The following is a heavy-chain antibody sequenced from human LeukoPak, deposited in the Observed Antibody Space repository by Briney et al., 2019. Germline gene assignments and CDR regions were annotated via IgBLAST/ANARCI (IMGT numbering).Heavy chain of an antibody. CDR3: ARAEQLVRGAFDI. D-gene: IGHD6-13*01. CDR2: INHSGST. J-gene: IGHJ3*02. Sequence: KASETLSLTCAVYGGSFSGYYWSWIRQPPGKGLEWIGEINHSGSTNYNPSLKSRVTISVDTSKNQFSLKLSSVTAAVTAVYYCARAEQLVRGAFDIWGQGTMVTVSS. V-gene: IGHV4-34*01. CDR1: GGSFSGYY.